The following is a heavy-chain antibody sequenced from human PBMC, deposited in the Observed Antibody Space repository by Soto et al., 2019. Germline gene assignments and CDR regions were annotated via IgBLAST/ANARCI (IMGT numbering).Heavy chain of an antibody. CDR2: IYYSGST. J-gene: IGHJ4*02. V-gene: IGHV4-39*02. Sequence: SDTLSLTCTVSGGSISISSYYWGWIRQPPGKGLEWIGSIYYSGSTYYNPSLKSRVTISVDTSKNQFSLKLSSVTAADTAVYDCARDTPRGYSYGCFDYWGQGTQVT. D-gene: IGHD5-18*01. CDR1: GGSISISSYY. CDR3: ARDTPRGYSYGCFDY.